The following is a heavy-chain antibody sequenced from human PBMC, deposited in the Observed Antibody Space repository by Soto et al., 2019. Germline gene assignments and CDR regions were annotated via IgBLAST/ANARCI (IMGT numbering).Heavy chain of an antibody. CDR3: AIGTYSSGWYYFDY. J-gene: IGHJ4*02. V-gene: IGHV6-1*01. Sequence: SQTLSLTCAISVDSVSSNSAAWNWIRQSPSRGLEWLGRTYYRSKWYNDYAVSVKSRITINPDTSKNQFSLQLNSVTPEDTAVYYCAIGTYSSGWYYFDYWGQGTLVTVSS. D-gene: IGHD6-19*01. CDR1: VDSVSSNSAA. CDR2: TYYRSKWYN.